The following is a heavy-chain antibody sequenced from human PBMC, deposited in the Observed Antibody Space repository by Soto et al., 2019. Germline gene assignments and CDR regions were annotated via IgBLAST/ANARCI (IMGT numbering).Heavy chain of an antibody. J-gene: IGHJ6*03. V-gene: IGHV3-23*01. D-gene: IGHD6-25*01. CDR1: GFTFDNYA. CDR2: IRGSGDVT. CDR3: VKGAAPTYYYYMDV. Sequence: EVQLLESGGGLVQPGGSLRLSCFASGFTFDNYAMSWVRQAPGKGLAWVSTIRGSGDVTYSADSVKGRFTVSRDNSKNTLYLQMNSLRAEDTAVYYCVKGAAPTYYYYMDVWGKGTTVTVSS.